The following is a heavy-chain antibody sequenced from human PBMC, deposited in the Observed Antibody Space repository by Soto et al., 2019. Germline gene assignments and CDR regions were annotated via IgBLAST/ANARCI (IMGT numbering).Heavy chain of an antibody. J-gene: IGHJ6*02. CDR3: EREGDGVYYYYGMDV. Sequence: QVQLVQSGDEVKKPGASVKVSCKASGYTFTNYGISWVRQAPGQGLEWMGWINGYNGNTVYTQKIQGRLTMTAETSTATAYMELRSLRSDDTAVYYCEREGDGVYYYYGMDVWGQGTTVIVSS. V-gene: IGHV1-18*01. D-gene: IGHD3-10*01. CDR1: GYTFTNYG. CDR2: INGYNGNT.